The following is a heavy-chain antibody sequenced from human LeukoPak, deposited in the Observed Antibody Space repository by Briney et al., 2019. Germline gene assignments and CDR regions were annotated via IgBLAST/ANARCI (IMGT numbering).Heavy chain of an antibody. V-gene: IGHV4-59*01. Sequence: SETLSLTCTVSGGSISSYYWNWIRQPPEKGLEWIGYIYYSGSTNYNPSLKSRVTISVDTSKNQFSLKLSSVTAADTAVYYCARVGGVTDAFDIWGQGTMVTVSS. D-gene: IGHD3-10*01. J-gene: IGHJ3*02. CDR1: GGSISSYY. CDR3: ARVGGVTDAFDI. CDR2: IYYSGST.